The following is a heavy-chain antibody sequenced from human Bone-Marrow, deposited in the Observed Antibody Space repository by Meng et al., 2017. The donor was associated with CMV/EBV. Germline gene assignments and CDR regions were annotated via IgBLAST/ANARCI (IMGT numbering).Heavy chain of an antibody. J-gene: IGHJ4*02. Sequence: SVKVSCKASGGTFNNYAVSWVRQAPGQGLEWMGGIIPIVDIANFAQKFQGRVTIAADKSTSTAYMELSSLRSEDTAVYYCARPYDSSGYYFGAYFDYWDQGTLVTVSS. CDR1: GGTFNNYA. V-gene: IGHV1-69*10. CDR3: ARPYDSSGYYFGAYFDY. D-gene: IGHD3-22*01. CDR2: IIPIVDIA.